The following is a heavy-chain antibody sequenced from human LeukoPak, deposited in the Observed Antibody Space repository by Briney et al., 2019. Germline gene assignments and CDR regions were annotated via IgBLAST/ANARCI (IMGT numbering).Heavy chain of an antibody. CDR1: GGTFSSYA. Sequence: SVKVSCKASGGTFSSYAISWVRQAPGQGLEWMGGIIPIFGTANYAQKFQGRVTITTDESTSTAYMELSSLRSEDTAVYYCARTPNVVGCRPGALDPWGQGTLVTVSS. V-gene: IGHV1-69*05. CDR3: ARTPNVVGCRPGALDP. J-gene: IGHJ5*02. CDR2: IIPIFGTA. D-gene: IGHD2-8*01.